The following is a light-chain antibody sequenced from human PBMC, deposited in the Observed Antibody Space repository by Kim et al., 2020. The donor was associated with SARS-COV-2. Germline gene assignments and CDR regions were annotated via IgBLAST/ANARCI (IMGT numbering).Light chain of an antibody. V-gene: IGKV3-20*01. CDR2: GPS. CDR1: QSVTSSY. J-gene: IGKJ2*01. CDR3: QQYGSSPVT. Sequence: LSRGERATLSCRASQSVTSSYLAWYQQTPGQTPRLRIYGPSSRATGVRDRFSGSESGTDFTLTISRLEPEDFAVYYCQQYGSSPVTFGQGTKLEIK.